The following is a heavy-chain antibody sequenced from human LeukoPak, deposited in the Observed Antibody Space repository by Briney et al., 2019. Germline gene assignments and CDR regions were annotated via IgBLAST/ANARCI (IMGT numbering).Heavy chain of an antibody. CDR3: AKVGGRYYDSSHY. D-gene: IGHD3-22*01. V-gene: IGHV3-23*01. Sequence: GVSLRRSSAASGFTCSSYGMHWVRQAPGKGLECVSATSGSGGSTYYADSVKGRFTTSRDNYKNTLYLQMNSLRGEDTAVYYCAKVGGRYYDSSHYWGQGTLVTVSS. CDR1: GFTCSSYG. J-gene: IGHJ4*02. CDR2: TSGSGGST.